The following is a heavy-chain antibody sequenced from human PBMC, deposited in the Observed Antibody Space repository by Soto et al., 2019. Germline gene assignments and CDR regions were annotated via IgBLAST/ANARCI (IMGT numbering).Heavy chain of an antibody. CDR3: AKGPLGYCSGGSCYPFDY. J-gene: IGHJ4*02. CDR1: GFTFSSYA. V-gene: IGHV3-23*01. Sequence: GGSLRLSCAASGFTFSSYAMSWVRQAPGKGLEWVSAISGSGGSTYYADSVKGRFTISRDNSKNTLYLQMNSLRAEDTAVYYCAKGPLGYCSGGSCYPFDYWGQGTLVTVSS. D-gene: IGHD2-15*01. CDR2: ISGSGGST.